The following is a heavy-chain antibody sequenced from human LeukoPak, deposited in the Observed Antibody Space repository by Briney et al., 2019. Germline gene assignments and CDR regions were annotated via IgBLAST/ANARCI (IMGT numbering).Heavy chain of an antibody. CDR1: GLTVSSDS. CDR3: ARRAGAYSHPYDY. J-gene: IGHJ4*02. CDR2: IYSGGSQ. V-gene: IGHV3-53*01. D-gene: IGHD4/OR15-4a*01. Sequence: PGGSLTLSCTVSGLTVSSDSMSWVRQAPEKGLGWVSFIYSGGSQHFSDSGKGRFTISRDNSKNTLYLQMNSLRAEDRAVYCWARRAGAYSHPYDYWGQGTLVTVSS.